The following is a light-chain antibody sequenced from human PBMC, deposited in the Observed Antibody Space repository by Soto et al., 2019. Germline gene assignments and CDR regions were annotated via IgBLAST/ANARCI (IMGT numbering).Light chain of an antibody. CDR3: QQYNSYSSWT. V-gene: IGKV1-5*03. CDR2: QAS. Sequence: DIQMTQSHSILSASVGDRVAITCRASQSISAWVAWYQQKAGKAPKLLIYQASLLESGVPSRFSGSGSGTDFTLTISSLQTDDFATYYCQQYNSYSSWTFGQGTKVDI. J-gene: IGKJ1*01. CDR1: QSISAW.